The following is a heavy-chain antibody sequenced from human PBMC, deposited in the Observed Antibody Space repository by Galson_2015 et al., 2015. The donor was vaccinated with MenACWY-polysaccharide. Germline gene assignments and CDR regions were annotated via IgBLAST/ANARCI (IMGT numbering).Heavy chain of an antibody. CDR2: MNHSGST. J-gene: IGHJ4*02. V-gene: IGHV4-34*10. D-gene: IGHD5-12*01. CDR1: GGSFSGYY. CDR3: ATKSGYDYY. Sequence: QEQLQESGPGLVKPSETLSLTCAVYGGSFSGYYWSWIRQPPGKGLEWIGEMNHSGSTNYNPSLKSRVTIPVDSSKNQFYLKLSSVTAADTAVYYCATKSGYDYYWGQGTLVTVSS.